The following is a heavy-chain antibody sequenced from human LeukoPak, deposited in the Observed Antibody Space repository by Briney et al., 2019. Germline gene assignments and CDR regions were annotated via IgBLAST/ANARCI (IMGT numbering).Heavy chain of an antibody. D-gene: IGHD5-24*01. CDR3: ARDLEGSHDY. Sequence: GGSLRLSCAASGFTFSSYSMNWVRQAPGKGLEWGSYISSSSTIYYADSVKGRFTISRDKAKNSLYLQTNSLRAEDTAVYYCARDLEGSHDYWGQGTLVTVSS. J-gene: IGHJ4*02. CDR2: ISSSSTI. CDR1: GFTFSSYS. V-gene: IGHV3-48*01.